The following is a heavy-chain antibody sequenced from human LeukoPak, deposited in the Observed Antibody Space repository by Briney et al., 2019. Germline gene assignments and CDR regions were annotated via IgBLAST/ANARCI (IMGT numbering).Heavy chain of an antibody. CDR1: GFTFRDYY. CDR2: IANIGGTI. CDR3: ARGVYLSYGFDI. V-gene: IGHV3-11*04. J-gene: IGHJ3*02. D-gene: IGHD3-16*02. Sequence: GGSLRLSCAASGFTFRDYYMSWIRQAPGKGLEWISYIANIGGTIYYADSVKGRFTISRDNAKNSLYLQMNSLRAEDTAVYYCARGVYLSYGFDIWGHGTMVTVSS.